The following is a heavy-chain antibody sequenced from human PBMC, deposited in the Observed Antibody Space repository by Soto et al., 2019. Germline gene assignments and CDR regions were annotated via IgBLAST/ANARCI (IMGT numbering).Heavy chain of an antibody. Sequence: SETLSLTCTVSGGSISSYYWSWIRQPPGKGLEWIGYIYYSGSTNYNPSLKSRVTISVDTSKNQFSLKLSSVTAADTAVYYCARDGLNYGGNDYWGQGTLVTVSS. CDR1: GGSISSYY. CDR2: IYYSGST. J-gene: IGHJ4*02. D-gene: IGHD4-17*01. V-gene: IGHV4-59*01. CDR3: ARDGLNYGGNDY.